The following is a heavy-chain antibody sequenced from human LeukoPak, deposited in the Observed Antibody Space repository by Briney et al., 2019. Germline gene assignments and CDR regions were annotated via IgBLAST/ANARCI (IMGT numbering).Heavy chain of an antibody. CDR3: ARLTNGVSDYYYYYYMDV. J-gene: IGHJ6*03. CDR2: VYYTDKT. Sequence: SETLSLTCTVSNDSFSNYYWTWIRQSPGKALEWIGYVYYTDKTHYNPSLKSRVFISADTSQNQFSLRLSSVTAADTAVYYCARLTNGVSDYYYYYYMDVWGKGTTVTVSS. D-gene: IGHD2-8*01. V-gene: IGHV4-59*01. CDR1: NDSFSNYY.